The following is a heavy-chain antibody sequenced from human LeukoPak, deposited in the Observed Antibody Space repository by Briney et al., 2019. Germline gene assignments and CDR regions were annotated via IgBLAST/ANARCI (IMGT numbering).Heavy chain of an antibody. Sequence: GRSLRLSCAASGFTFSSYGMHWVRQAPGKGLEWVSAISGSGGSTYYADSVKDRFTISRDNSKNTLYLQMNSLRAEDTAVYYCAKDSSGYYSIPVPFDYWGQGTLVTVSS. J-gene: IGHJ4*02. CDR2: ISGSGGST. D-gene: IGHD3-22*01. V-gene: IGHV3-23*01. CDR1: GFTFSSYG. CDR3: AKDSSGYYSIPVPFDY.